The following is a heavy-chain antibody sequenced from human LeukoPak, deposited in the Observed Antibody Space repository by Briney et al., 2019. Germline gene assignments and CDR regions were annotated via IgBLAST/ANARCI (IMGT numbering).Heavy chain of an antibody. CDR1: GFSFSSYT. J-gene: IGHJ4*02. CDR2: IGTSST. CDR3: ARDKGTSWNHFDY. D-gene: IGHD6-13*01. V-gene: IGHV3-21*01. Sequence: GGSLRLSCAASGFSFSSYTMNWVRQAPGKGLEWVSSIGTSSTYADSVKGRFAISTDNDKNSVYLQMNSLRADDTAVYYCARDKGTSWNHFDYWGQGTLVTVSS.